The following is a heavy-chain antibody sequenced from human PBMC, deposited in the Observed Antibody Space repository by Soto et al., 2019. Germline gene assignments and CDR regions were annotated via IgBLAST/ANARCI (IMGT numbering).Heavy chain of an antibody. CDR1: GYTFTSYD. Sequence: ASVKVSCKASGYTFTSYDINWVRQATGQGLEWMGWMNPNSGNTGYAQKFQGRVTMTRNTSISTAYMELSSLRSEDTAVYYCARERAYGDHASYYYGMDVWGQGTTVTVSS. CDR2: MNPNSGNT. V-gene: IGHV1-8*01. D-gene: IGHD4-17*01. J-gene: IGHJ6*02. CDR3: ARERAYGDHASYYYGMDV.